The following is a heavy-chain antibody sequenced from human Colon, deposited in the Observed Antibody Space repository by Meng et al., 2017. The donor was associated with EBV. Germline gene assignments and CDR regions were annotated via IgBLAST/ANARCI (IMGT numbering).Heavy chain of an antibody. J-gene: IGHJ4*02. Sequence: QGEMQGSGPGLVKPSVTLSLTCAVSGGSISSSHWWTWVRQPPGKGLEWIGEVYHTGSTKYNPSLKSRLTISVDKSKNQFSLNLTSVTAADTAVYYCARVWQSLTAFFDSWGQGTLVTVSS. CDR3: ARVWQSLTAFFDS. CDR2: VYHTGST. V-gene: IGHV4-4*02. D-gene: IGHD2-21*01. CDR1: GGSISSSHW.